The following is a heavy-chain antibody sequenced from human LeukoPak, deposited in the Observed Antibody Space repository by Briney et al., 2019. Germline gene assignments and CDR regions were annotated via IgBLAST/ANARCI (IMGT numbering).Heavy chain of an antibody. CDR3: ANRGSIADWYFDL. CDR1: GAPVSSGSSY. Sequence: SETLSLTCTVSGAPVSSGSSYWTWIRQPPGKGLEWIGYIYYSGSTHYNPSLKSRVTLSVDRSKNQFSLKLTSVTAADTAVYYCANRGSIADWYFDLWGRGTLVTVSS. CDR2: IYYSGST. J-gene: IGHJ2*01. V-gene: IGHV4-61*01. D-gene: IGHD6-6*01.